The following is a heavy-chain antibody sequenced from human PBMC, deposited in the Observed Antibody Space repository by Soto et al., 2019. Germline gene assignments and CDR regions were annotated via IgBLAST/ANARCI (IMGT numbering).Heavy chain of an antibody. CDR3: ARHDVWFDA. CDR2: VYYSGAT. V-gene: IGHV4-39*01. CDR1: GDSMTSPPYY. J-gene: IGHJ5*02. Sequence: PSETLSLTCNVSGDSMTSPPYYWGWIRQPPGKGLEWIGTVYYSGATYYNPSLRGRLTVSADTSKNYFSLRLTSVTAADSAVYYCARHDVWFDAWGQGILVTVSS.